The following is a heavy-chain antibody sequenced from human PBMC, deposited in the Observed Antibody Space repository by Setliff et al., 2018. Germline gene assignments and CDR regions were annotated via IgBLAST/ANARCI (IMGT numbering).Heavy chain of an antibody. Sequence: KPSETLSLTCTVSGGSISGYYWSWIRQPPGKGLEWIAYIFNNVETNYNPSLKSRVTISMDSSQNQFSLRLSSVTAADTAVYYCAKVPITKVYFYMDVWGKGTTVTVSS. CDR1: GGSISGYY. J-gene: IGHJ6*03. D-gene: IGHD3-10*01. V-gene: IGHV4-59*08. CDR3: AKVPITKVYFYMDV. CDR2: IFNNVET.